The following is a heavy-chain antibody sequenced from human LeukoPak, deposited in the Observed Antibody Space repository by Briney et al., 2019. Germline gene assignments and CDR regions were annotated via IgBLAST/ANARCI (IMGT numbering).Heavy chain of an antibody. CDR2: IYHSGST. D-gene: IGHD1/OR15-1a*01. CDR1: GGSISSGGYS. CDR3: ARDNKKAYYYGMDV. V-gene: IGHV4-30-2*01. J-gene: IGHJ6*02. Sequence: SETLSPTCAVSGGSISSGGYSWSWIRQPPGKGLEWIGYIYHSGSTYYNPSLKSRVTISVDRSKNQFSLKLSSVTAADTAVYYCARDNKKAYYYGMDVWGQGTTVTVSS.